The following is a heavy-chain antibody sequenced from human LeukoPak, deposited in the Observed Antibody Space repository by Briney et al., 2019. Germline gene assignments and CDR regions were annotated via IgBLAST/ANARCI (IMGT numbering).Heavy chain of an antibody. Sequence: MSSETLSLTCTVSGGSISSYYWSWIRQPAGKGLEWIGRIYTSGITNYIPSLKSRVTMSVDTSKNQFSLRLSSVTAADTAVYYCAREQYDGSGSYPDYWGQGTLATVSS. V-gene: IGHV4-4*07. CDR1: GGSISSYY. D-gene: IGHD3-10*01. CDR2: IYTSGIT. CDR3: AREQYDGSGSYPDY. J-gene: IGHJ4*02.